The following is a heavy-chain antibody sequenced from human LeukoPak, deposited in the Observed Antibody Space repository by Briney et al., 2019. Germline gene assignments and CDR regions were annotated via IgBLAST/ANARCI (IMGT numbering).Heavy chain of an antibody. D-gene: IGHD3-10*01. Sequence: PGGSLRLSCAASGFTFSSYSMNWVRQAPGKGLEWVANIKQDGSEKYYVDSVKGRFTISRDNAKNSLYLQMNGLRAEDTAVYYCANMVRGVIGYWGQGTLVTVSS. V-gene: IGHV3-7*01. CDR3: ANMVRGVIGY. J-gene: IGHJ4*02. CDR1: GFTFSSYS. CDR2: IKQDGSEK.